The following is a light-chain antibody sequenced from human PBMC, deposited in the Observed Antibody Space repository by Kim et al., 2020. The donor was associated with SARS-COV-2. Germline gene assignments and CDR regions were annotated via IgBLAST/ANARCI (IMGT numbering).Light chain of an antibody. J-gene: IGLJ2*01. V-gene: IGLV2-11*02. CDR1: SGDVGGYDN. CDR2: GGN. Sequence: GQSITISWTETSGDVGGYDNVSWYQQDPGKVPKHMSYGGNRRPSGVPDRFSGSKSGNTASLTISGLQGDDEADYYCCSYAGSYSAVFGGGTQLTVL. CDR3: CSYAGSYSAV.